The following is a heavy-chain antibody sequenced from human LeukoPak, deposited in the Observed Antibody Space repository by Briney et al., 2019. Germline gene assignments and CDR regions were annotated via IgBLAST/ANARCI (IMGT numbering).Heavy chain of an antibody. Sequence: SVKVSCKASGGTFSSYAISWVRQAPGQGLEWMGRIIPILGIANYAQKFQGRVTITADKSTSTAYMELSSLRSEDTAVYYCARDLFSYYDSSGYPGYWGQGTLVTVSS. CDR3: ARDLFSYYDSSGYPGY. CDR2: IIPILGIA. D-gene: IGHD3-22*01. J-gene: IGHJ4*02. CDR1: GGTFSSYA. V-gene: IGHV1-69*04.